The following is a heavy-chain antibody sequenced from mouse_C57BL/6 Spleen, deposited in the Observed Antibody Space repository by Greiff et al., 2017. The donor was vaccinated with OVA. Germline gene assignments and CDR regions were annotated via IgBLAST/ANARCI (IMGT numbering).Heavy chain of an antibody. D-gene: IGHD1-1*01. CDR2: ISSGSSTI. Sequence: EVMLVESGGGLVKPGGSLKLSCAASGFTFSDYGMHWVRQAPEKGLEWVAYISSGSSTIYYADTVKGRFTISRDNAKNTLFLQMTSLRSEDTAMYYCARCGSSRYWYFDVLGTGTTVTVSS. CDR3: ARCGSSRYWYFDV. J-gene: IGHJ1*03. CDR1: GFTFSDYG. V-gene: IGHV5-17*01.